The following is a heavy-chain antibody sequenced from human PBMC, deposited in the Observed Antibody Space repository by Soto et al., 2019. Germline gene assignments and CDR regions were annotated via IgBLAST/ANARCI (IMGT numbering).Heavy chain of an antibody. CDR3: VRWDSGNPEN. CDR2: TKNKAQRYTT. CDR1: GFTLSAHY. D-gene: IGHD1-26*01. V-gene: IGHV3-72*01. Sequence: EVQLVESGGGLVQPGGSLRLSCVVSGFTLSAHYIDWVRQAPGKGLEWVGRTKNKAQRYTTEYAASVKGRFTISRDDSENSVYLQMNSLKTEDTAVYYCVRWDSGNPENWGQGTLVTVSS. J-gene: IGHJ4*02.